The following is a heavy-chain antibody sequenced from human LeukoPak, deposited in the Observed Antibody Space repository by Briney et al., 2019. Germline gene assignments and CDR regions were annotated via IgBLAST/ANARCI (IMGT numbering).Heavy chain of an antibody. CDR1: GFTFDDYV. CDR3: AKDISPGRGWYYMDV. V-gene: IGHV3-43*02. D-gene: IGHD1-14*01. CDR2: ITGDGGTR. Sequence: GGCLRLSCAASGFTFDDYVMYWGREVPGKGLEGVSVITGDGGTRSYADSGKGRFTISRDNSKHSLYLQMNSLRTEDPAFYYCAKDISPGRGWYYMDVWGKGTTVPVPS. J-gene: IGHJ6*03.